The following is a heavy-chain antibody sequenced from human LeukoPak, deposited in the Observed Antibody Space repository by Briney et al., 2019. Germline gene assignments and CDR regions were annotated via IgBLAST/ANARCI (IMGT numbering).Heavy chain of an antibody. J-gene: IGHJ4*02. CDR3: ARDSLAEAGTLVY. V-gene: IGHV3-33*01. Sequence: GGSLRLSCAASGFTFSSYGMHWVRQAPGKGLEWVAVIWYDGSNKYYADSVKGRFTISRDNSKNTLYLQMNSLRAEDTAVYYCARDSLAEAGTLVYWGQGTLVTVSS. CDR2: IWYDGSNK. CDR1: GFTFSSYG. D-gene: IGHD6-19*01.